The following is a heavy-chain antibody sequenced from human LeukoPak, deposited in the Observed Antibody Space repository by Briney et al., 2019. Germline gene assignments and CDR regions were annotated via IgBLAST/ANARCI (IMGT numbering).Heavy chain of an antibody. D-gene: IGHD3-22*01. V-gene: IGHV3-23*01. CDR3: AKDLSPMITEGGYFDY. Sequence: TGGSLRLSCAASGFTFSSYAMSWVRQAPGKGLEWVSAISGSGGSTYYADSVKGRFTISRDNSKNTLYLQMNSLRAEDTAVYYCAKDLSPMITEGGYFDYWGQGTLVTVSS. CDR2: ISGSGGST. J-gene: IGHJ4*02. CDR1: GFTFSSYA.